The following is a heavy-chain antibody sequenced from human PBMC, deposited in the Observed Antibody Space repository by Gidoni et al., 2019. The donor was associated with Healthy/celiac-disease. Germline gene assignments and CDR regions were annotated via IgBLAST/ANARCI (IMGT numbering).Heavy chain of an antibody. D-gene: IGHD2-21*02. Sequence: QVQLVQPGAEVKKPGASVKVSCKASGYTFTSYYMHWVRQAPGQGLEWMGIINPSGGSTSYAQKFQGRVTMTRDTSTSTVYMELSSLRSEDTAVYYCARAYCGGDCYPNIDYWGQGTLVTVSS. V-gene: IGHV1-46*03. CDR1: GYTFTSYY. CDR2: INPSGGST. CDR3: ARAYCGGDCYPNIDY. J-gene: IGHJ4*02.